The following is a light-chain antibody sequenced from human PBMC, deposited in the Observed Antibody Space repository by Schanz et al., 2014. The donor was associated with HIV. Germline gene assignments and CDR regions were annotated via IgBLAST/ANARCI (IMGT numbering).Light chain of an antibody. J-gene: IGKJ3*01. V-gene: IGKV3-15*01. CDR3: QQYGGSPFT. Sequence: EIVMTQSPATLSVSPGESATLSCRASQSVRIHLAQYQQHRGQAPRLLIYGASTRVTGIPARFSGSGSGTEFTLTISRLEPEDFAVYYCQQYGGSPFTFGPG. CDR1: QSVRIH. CDR2: GAS.